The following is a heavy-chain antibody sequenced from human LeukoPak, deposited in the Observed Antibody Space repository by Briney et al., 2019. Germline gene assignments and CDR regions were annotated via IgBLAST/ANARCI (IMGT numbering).Heavy chain of an antibody. CDR1: GGSISSGSYY. J-gene: IGHJ4*02. CDR2: IYTSGST. D-gene: IGHD5-24*01. CDR3: ASTPTDGYNARVFDY. V-gene: IGHV4-61*02. Sequence: PSQTLSLTCTVSGGSISSGSYYWSWIRQPAGKGLEWIGRIYTSGSTNYNPSLKSRVTISVDTSKNQFSLKLSSVTAADTAVYYCASTPTDGYNARVFDYWGQGTLVTVSS.